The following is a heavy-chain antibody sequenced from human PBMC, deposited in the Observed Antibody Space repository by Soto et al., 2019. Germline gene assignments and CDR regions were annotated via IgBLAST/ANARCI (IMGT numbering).Heavy chain of an antibody. D-gene: IGHD3-16*01. CDR3: ARGDLGRIDY. Sequence: SETLSLTCAVYGGSFSGYYWSWIRQPPGKGLEWIGEINHSGSTNYNPSLKSRVTISVDTSKNQFSLKLSSVTAADTAVYYCARGDLGRIDYWGQGTLVTVSS. CDR2: INHSGST. CDR1: GGSFSGYY. J-gene: IGHJ4*02. V-gene: IGHV4-34*01.